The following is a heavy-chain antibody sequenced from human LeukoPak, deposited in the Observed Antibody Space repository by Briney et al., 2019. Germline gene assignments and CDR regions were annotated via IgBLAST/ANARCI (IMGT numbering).Heavy chain of an antibody. CDR3: ARPSDYGGNPDAFDI. D-gene: IGHD4-23*01. Sequence: GESLKISCKGSGYSFTSYWIGWVRQMPGQGLEWMGIIYDGDSETRYSPSFQGQVTISADKSISTAYLQWSSLKASDTAMYYCARPSDYGGNPDAFDIWGQGTMVTVSS. J-gene: IGHJ3*02. V-gene: IGHV5-51*01. CDR1: GYSFTSYW. CDR2: IYDGDSET.